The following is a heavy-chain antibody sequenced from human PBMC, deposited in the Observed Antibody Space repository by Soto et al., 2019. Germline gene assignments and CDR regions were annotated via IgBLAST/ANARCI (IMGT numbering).Heavy chain of an antibody. Sequence: SGPTLVNPTQTLTLTCTFSGFSLTTDDVGVGWIRQFPGKALDWLAVVYWDDDKRYSPSLKSRLTITKDTSKNQVFLTMSNMDPVDTXTYYCAHTRYSISSFDYWGQGTLVTVSS. V-gene: IGHV2-5*02. D-gene: IGHD6-6*01. CDR3: AHTRYSISSFDY. CDR1: GFSLTTDDVG. J-gene: IGHJ4*02. CDR2: VYWDDDK.